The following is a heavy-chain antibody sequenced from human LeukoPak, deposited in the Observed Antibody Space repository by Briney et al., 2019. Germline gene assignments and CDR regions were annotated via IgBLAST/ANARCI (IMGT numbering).Heavy chain of an antibody. J-gene: IGHJ4*02. D-gene: IGHD5-24*01. Sequence: SVKVSCKASGGTFSSYAISWVRQAPGQGLEWMGRIIPIFGTANYAQKFQGRVTITTDESTSTAYMELSSLRSEGTAVYYCARDAGRDGYNLSDYWGQGTLVTVSS. CDR3: ARDAGRDGYNLSDY. V-gene: IGHV1-69*05. CDR1: GGTFSSYA. CDR2: IIPIFGTA.